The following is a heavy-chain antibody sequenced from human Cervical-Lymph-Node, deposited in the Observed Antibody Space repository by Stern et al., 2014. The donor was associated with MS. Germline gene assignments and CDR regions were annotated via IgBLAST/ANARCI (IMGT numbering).Heavy chain of an antibody. Sequence: EVQLEESGGGLAQPGGALRLSCAVSGFDFSNYWMSWVRQAPGKGLEWVANIKPEGSGIYYVDSVKGRFTISRDNAQSSLYLQMNSLRAEDTALYYCARDFEGHVTMVPGLMINDGGYLDHWGQGTLVTVST. CDR1: GFDFSNYW. D-gene: IGHD3-10*01. CDR2: IKPEGSGI. CDR3: ARDFEGHVTMVPGLMINDGGYLDH. V-gene: IGHV3-7*01. J-gene: IGHJ5*02.